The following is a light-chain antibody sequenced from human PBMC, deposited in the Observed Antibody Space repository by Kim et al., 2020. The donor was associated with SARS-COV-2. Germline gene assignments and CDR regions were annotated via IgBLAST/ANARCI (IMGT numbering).Light chain of an antibody. CDR2: DVT. J-gene: IGLJ2*01. Sequence: QSALTQPASVSGSPGQSITISCTGTSSDVGGYNSVSWYQQHPGSAPKLIIYDVTSRPSGVSDRFSGSMSGNTASLTISGLQADDEAAYYCASYASGDTLFFGGGTQLTVL. CDR3: ASYASGDTLF. CDR1: SSDVGGYNS. V-gene: IGLV2-14*03.